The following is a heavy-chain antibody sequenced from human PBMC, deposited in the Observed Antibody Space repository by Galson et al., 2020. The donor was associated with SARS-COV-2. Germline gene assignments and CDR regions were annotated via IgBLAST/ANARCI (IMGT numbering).Heavy chain of an antibody. V-gene: IGHV1-18*01. D-gene: IGHD3-10*01. CDR1: GYSFTHYV. J-gene: IGHJ6*02. CDR3: AGAPGITSMDV. CDR2: ISPYNGNT. Sequence: ASVKVSCKTSGYSFTHYVISWVRQAPGQGLEWVGCISPYNGNTHYAPKVQGRVTLTTDTSTSTAYMELTSLISDDTAVYYCAGAPGITSMDVWGQGTTVTVSS.